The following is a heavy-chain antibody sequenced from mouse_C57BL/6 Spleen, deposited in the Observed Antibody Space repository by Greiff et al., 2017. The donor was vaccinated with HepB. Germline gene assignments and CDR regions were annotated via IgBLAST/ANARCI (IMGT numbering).Heavy chain of an antibody. V-gene: IGHV5-17*01. J-gene: IGHJ4*01. Sequence: EVQGVESGGGLVKPGGSLKLSCAASGFTFSDYGMHWVRQAPEKGLEWVAYISSGSSTIYYADTVKGRFTISRDNAKNTLFLQMTSLRAEDTAMYYCASGGTGTVAYAMDYWGQGTSVTVSS. D-gene: IGHD4-1*01. CDR2: ISSGSSTI. CDR3: ASGGTGTVAYAMDY. CDR1: GFTFSDYG.